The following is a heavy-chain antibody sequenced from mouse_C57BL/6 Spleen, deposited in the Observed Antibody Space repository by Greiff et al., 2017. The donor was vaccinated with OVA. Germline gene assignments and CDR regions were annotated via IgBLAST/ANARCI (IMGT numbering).Heavy chain of an antibody. D-gene: IGHD2-4*01. V-gene: IGHV1-66*01. J-gene: IGHJ2*01. CDR3: ARRDYEDYFGY. CDR1: GYSFTSYY. Sequence: QVQLQQSGPELVKPGASVKISCKASGYSFTSYYIHWVKQRPGQGLEWIGWIYPGSGNTKYNEKFKGKATLTADTSSSTAYMQLSSLTSEDSAVYYCARRDYEDYFGYWGQGTTLTVSS. CDR2: IYPGSGNT.